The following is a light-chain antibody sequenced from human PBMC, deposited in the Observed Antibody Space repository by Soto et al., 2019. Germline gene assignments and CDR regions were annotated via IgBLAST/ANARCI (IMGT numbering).Light chain of an antibody. CDR3: QQYNSYSSWT. J-gene: IGKJ1*01. V-gene: IGKV1-5*03. CDR1: QDIITW. Sequence: DIQMTQSPSTLSASVGDRVTITCRASQDIITWLAWYQQKPGKAPKLLIYKASSLESGVPSRFSGSGSGTEFTLTISSLQTDDFATYYCQQYNSYSSWTFGQGTKVDIK. CDR2: KAS.